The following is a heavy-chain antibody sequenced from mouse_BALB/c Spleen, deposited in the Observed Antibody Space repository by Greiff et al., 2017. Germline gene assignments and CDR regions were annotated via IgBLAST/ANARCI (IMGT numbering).Heavy chain of an antibody. J-gene: IGHJ4*01. Sequence: DVKLVESGPSLVKPSQTLSLTCSVTGDSITSGYWNWIRKFPGNKLEYMGYISYSGSTYYNPSLKSRISITRDTSKNQYYLQLNSVTTEDTATYYCAREVVATDYAMDYWGQGTSVTVSS. V-gene: IGHV3-8*02. CDR2: ISYSGST. CDR3: AREVVATDYAMDY. CDR1: GDSITSGY. D-gene: IGHD1-1*01.